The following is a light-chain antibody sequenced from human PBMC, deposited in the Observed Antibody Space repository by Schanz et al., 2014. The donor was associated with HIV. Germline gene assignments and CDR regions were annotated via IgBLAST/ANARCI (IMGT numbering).Light chain of an antibody. J-gene: IGKJ2*01. CDR2: RAS. CDR3: QQFHTYPYS. CDR1: QNIGNW. V-gene: IGKV1-5*03. Sequence: IQMTQSPSTLSASVGDRVTITCRASQNIGNWVAWYQQKPGKDPNLLIYRASPLKTGVPSRFSGSGSGTEFTLTISSLLPDDFAPYFCQQFHTYPYSFGQGTKLQIQ.